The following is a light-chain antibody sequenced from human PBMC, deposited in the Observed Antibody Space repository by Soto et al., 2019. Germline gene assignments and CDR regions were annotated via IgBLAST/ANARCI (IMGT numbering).Light chain of an antibody. J-gene: IGKJ4*01. CDR2: AAS. V-gene: IGKV1-8*01. Sequence: AIRMTQSASSFSASTGDRVTITCRASQGISSYLAWYQQKPWKAPKLLIYAASTLQSGVPSRFSGSGSGTDFTLTIRCLRSEDFATDYCQQYYSYPLTCRGGTKVEIK. CDR1: QGISSY. CDR3: QQYYSYPLT.